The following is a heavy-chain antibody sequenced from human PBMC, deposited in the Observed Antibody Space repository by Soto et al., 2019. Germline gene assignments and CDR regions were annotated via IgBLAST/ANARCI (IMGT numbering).Heavy chain of an antibody. V-gene: IGHV3-74*01. D-gene: IGHD2-2*01. J-gene: IGHJ5*02. CDR3: ARETGYCISTSCYDWFDP. CDR2: INSDGSST. CDR1: GFTFSSYW. Sequence: GESLKISCAASGFTFSSYWMHWVRQAPGKGLVWVSRINSDGSSTSYADSVKGRFTISRDNAKNTLYLQMNSLRAEDTAVYYCARETGYCISTSCYDWFDPWGQGTLVTVSS.